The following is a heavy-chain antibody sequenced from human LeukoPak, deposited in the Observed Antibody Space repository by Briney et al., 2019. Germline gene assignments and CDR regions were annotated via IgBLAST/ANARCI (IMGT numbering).Heavy chain of an antibody. CDR2: ISSSSSTI. V-gene: IGHV3-48*01. D-gene: IGHD2-15*01. CDR3: ARETTPRAFDI. Sequence: GGSLRLSCAASGFTFSSYAMSWVRQAPGKGLEWVSYISSSSSTIYYADSVKGRFTISRDNAKNSLYLHMNSLRAEDTAVYYCARETTPRAFDIWGQGTMVTVSS. J-gene: IGHJ3*02. CDR1: GFTFSSYA.